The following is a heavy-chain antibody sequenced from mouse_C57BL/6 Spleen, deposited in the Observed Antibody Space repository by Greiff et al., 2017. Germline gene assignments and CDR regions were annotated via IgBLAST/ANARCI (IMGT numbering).Heavy chain of an antibody. Sequence: EVKLQESGPGLVKPSQSLSLTCSVTGYSITSGYYWNWIRQFPGNKLEWMGYISYDGSNNYNPSLKNRISITRDTSKNQFFLKLNSVTTEDTATYYCATRDWAMDYWGQGTSVTVSS. CDR2: ISYDGSN. CDR3: ATRDWAMDY. J-gene: IGHJ4*01. D-gene: IGHD4-1*01. CDR1: GYSITSGYY. V-gene: IGHV3-6*01.